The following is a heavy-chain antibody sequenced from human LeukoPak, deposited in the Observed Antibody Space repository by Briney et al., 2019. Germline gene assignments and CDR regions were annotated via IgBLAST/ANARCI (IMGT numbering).Heavy chain of an antibody. CDR3: ARVAAAAPPPYNYYYYMDV. CDR1: GGSISSYY. Sequence: SETLSLTCTVSGGSISSYYWSWIRQPAGKGLEWIGRIYTSGSTTYNPSLKSRVTMSVDTSKNQFSLKLSSVTATDTSVYYCARVAAAAPPPYNYYYYMDVRGKGTTVTVSS. V-gene: IGHV4-4*07. J-gene: IGHJ6*03. D-gene: IGHD6-13*01. CDR2: IYTSGST.